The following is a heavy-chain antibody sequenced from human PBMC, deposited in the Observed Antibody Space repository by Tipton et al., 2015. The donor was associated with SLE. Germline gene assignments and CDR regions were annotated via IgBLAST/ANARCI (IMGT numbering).Heavy chain of an antibody. D-gene: IGHD6-19*01. CDR1: GFTFDDYA. Sequence: SLRLSCAASGFTFDDYAMHWVRQAPGKGLEWVSGISWNSGSIGYADSVKGRFTISRDNAKNSLYLQMNSLRAEDTALYYCAKYSSGWLFDYWGQGTLVTVSS. CDR3: AKYSSGWLFDY. CDR2: ISWNSGSI. V-gene: IGHV3-9*01. J-gene: IGHJ4*02.